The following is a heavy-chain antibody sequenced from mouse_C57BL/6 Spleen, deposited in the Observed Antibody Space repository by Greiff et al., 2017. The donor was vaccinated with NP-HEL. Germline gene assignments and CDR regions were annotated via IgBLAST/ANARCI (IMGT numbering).Heavy chain of an antibody. CDR3: ARSYSNYVGFAY. D-gene: IGHD2-5*01. Sequence: QVQLQQSGAELARPGASVKLSCKASGYTFTSYGISWVKQRTGQGLEWIGEIYPRSGNTYYNEKFKGKATLTADKSSSTAYMELRSLTSEDSAVYFCARSYSNYVGFAYWGQGTLVTVSA. J-gene: IGHJ3*01. CDR2: IYPRSGNT. V-gene: IGHV1-81*01. CDR1: GYTFTSYG.